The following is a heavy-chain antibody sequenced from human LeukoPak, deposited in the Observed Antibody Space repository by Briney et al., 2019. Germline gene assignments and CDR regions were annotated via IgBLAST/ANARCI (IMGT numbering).Heavy chain of an antibody. V-gene: IGHV3-74*01. Sequence: GGSLRLSCAGSGFTFSNYCMHWVRKVPGKGLVWVSRINTDGSTINYADSVKGRFTISRDNPKNTLYLQMNSLRPEDTAVYYCVSDSERRSGGDYWGQGTLVTVSS. D-gene: IGHD1-26*01. J-gene: IGHJ4*02. CDR1: GFTFSNYC. CDR3: VSDSERRSGGDY. CDR2: INTDGSTI.